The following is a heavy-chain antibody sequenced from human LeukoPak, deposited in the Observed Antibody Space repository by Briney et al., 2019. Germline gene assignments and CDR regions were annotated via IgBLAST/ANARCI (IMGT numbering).Heavy chain of an antibody. Sequence: GGSLRLSCAASGFTFSSYAMSWVRQAPGKGLDWFSAISGSGGSTYYADSVKGRFTISRDNTKNTLYLQMNSLRAEDTAVYYCAKSGWFGELYYFDYWGQGTLVTVSS. CDR3: AKSGWFGELYYFDY. D-gene: IGHD3-10*01. V-gene: IGHV3-23*01. CDR1: GFTFSSYA. CDR2: ISGSGGST. J-gene: IGHJ4*02.